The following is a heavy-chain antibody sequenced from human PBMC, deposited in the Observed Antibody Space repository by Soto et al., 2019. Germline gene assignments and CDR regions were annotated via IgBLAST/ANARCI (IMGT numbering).Heavy chain of an antibody. D-gene: IGHD2-2*01. CDR1: GGSISGYY. CDR2: IYYGGST. Sequence: QVQLHESGPGLVKPSETLSLTCTVSGGSISGYYWSWIRQSPGKGLEWIGYIYYGGSTNYNPSLKSRVTISVDTSKSQFSLNLSSLTAADTAVYYCARKYCSSTRCYQYFDYWGQGTLVTVSS. J-gene: IGHJ4*02. CDR3: ARKYCSSTRCYQYFDY. V-gene: IGHV4-59*08.